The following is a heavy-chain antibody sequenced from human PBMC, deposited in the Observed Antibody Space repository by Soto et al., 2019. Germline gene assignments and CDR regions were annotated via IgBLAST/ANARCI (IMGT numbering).Heavy chain of an antibody. J-gene: IGHJ4*02. CDR2: ILGSGGDT. D-gene: IGHD2-15*01. Sequence: GGSLRLSCAATGFTLRTNGMSWFRQAPGKGLEWVSSILGSGGDTYYADSLKGRFTISRNNSKNTLYLQLNSLGAEDTALYYCAGHGGYSYLGQGTLVTVSS. CDR1: GFTLRTNG. V-gene: IGHV3-23*01. CDR3: AGHGGYSY.